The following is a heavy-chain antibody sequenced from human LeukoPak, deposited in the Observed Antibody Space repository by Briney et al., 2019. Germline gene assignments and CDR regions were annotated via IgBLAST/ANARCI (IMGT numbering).Heavy chain of an antibody. Sequence: GASVKVSCKASGYTFTSYAMNWVRQAPGQGLEWMGWINTNTGNPTYAQGFTGRFVFSLDTSVSTAYLQISSLKAEDTAVYYCAREWGSSGYYHKNYFDYWGQGTLVTVSS. CDR2: INTNTGNP. CDR1: GYTFTSYA. CDR3: AREWGSSGYYHKNYFDY. D-gene: IGHD3-22*01. J-gene: IGHJ4*02. V-gene: IGHV7-4-1*02.